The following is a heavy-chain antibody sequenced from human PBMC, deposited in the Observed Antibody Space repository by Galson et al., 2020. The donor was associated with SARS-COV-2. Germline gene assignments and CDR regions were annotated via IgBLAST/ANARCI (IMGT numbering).Heavy chain of an antibody. Sequence: GGSLRLSCAASGFPFSSYWMNWVRQDPGKGLVWVSRIKSDGSKTHYAESVKGRFTISRDNAKNTLYLQMNSLRAEDTAVYYCARETSMAAQCIDYWGRGTLGTVAS. V-gene: IGHV3-74*01. J-gene: IGHJ4*02. D-gene: IGHD6-6*01. CDR3: ARETSMAAQCIDY. CDR2: IKSDGSKT. CDR1: GFPFSSYW.